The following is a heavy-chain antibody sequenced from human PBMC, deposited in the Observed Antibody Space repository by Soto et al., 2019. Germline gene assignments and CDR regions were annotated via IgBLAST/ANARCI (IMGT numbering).Heavy chain of an antibody. CDR2: IYPGDSDT. Sequence: PGESLKISCKVSGYSFTSYWIGWVRQMPGKGLEWMGIIYPGDSDTRYSPSFQGQVTISADKSISTAYLQWSSLKASDTAMYYCASRYCSSTSCYREYYFDYWGQGTLVTVSS. J-gene: IGHJ4*02. CDR3: ASRYCSSTSCYREYYFDY. V-gene: IGHV5-51*01. CDR1: GYSFTSYW. D-gene: IGHD2-2*01.